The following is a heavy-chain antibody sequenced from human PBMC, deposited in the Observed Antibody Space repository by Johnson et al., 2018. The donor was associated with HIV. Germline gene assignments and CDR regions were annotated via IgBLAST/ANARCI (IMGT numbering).Heavy chain of an antibody. Sequence: QVQLVESGGGLVKPGGSLRLSCAASGFTFSDYYMSWIRQAPGKGLEWVAVISYDGSNKYYADSVKGRFTISRDNSKNTLYLQMNSLRAEDTAVYYCAKDTYDSDAFDIWGQGTMVTVSS. CDR3: AKDTYDSDAFDI. V-gene: IGHV3-30*18. J-gene: IGHJ3*02. D-gene: IGHD3-22*01. CDR2: ISYDGSNK. CDR1: GFTFSDYY.